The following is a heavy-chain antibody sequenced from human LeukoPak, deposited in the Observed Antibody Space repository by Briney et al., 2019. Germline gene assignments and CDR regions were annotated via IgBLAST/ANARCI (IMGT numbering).Heavy chain of an antibody. J-gene: IGHJ5*02. V-gene: IGHV3-30*04. CDR2: ISSDGTNK. Sequence: GGSLRLSCAASRFTFRNYAMHWVRQAPGKGLEWVAVISSDGTNKDYADSVKGRFSISRDNSKNTLYLQMNRLRVDDTAVYYCAKDRSQDFAPGAKGPLVPV. CDR3: AKDRSQDFAP. D-gene: IGHD3-10*01. CDR1: RFTFRNYA.